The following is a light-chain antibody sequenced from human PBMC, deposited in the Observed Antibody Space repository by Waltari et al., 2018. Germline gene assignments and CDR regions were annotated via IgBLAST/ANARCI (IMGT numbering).Light chain of an antibody. CDR1: SSDIGPFDL. J-gene: IGLJ2*01. Sequence: QSALAQPASVSGSPGQSITISCTGRSSDIGPFDLVSWYQQHPRRAPRLIIRNVSETPSGVPHRFSGSKSGNTASLTISSLRSEDESLYFCSSFTTGSTGLFGGGTKLTVL. V-gene: IGLV2-14*03. CDR3: SSFTTGSTGL. CDR2: NVS.